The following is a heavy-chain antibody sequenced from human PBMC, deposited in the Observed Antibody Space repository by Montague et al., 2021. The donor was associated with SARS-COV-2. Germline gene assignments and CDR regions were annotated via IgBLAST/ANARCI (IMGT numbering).Heavy chain of an antibody. Sequence: SETLSLTCAVYGESFSGFHWTWIRQPPGKGLEWIGEIDHRGTSNYNPSLKSRVTISMDTSKNQFSLRLNSVTAADTGVYYCARGHLGTTMVVVVMVGAQFGLDYWGQGRLVTVSS. D-gene: IGHD3-22*01. CDR3: ARGHLGTTMVVVVMVGAQFGLDY. J-gene: IGHJ4*02. V-gene: IGHV4-34*01. CDR1: GESFSGFH. CDR2: IDHRGTS.